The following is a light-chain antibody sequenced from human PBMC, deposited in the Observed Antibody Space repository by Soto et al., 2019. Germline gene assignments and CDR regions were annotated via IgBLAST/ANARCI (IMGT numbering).Light chain of an antibody. CDR3: QQRSNWPPGA. J-gene: IGKJ4*01. CDR1: QSVSSY. V-gene: IGKV3-11*01. CDR2: DAS. Sequence: EIVLTQSPATLSLSPGERATLSCRASQSVSSYLAWYQQKPGQAPRLLIYDASNRATGIPAGFSGSGSGTDFTLTISSLEPEDFAVYYCQQRSNWPPGAFGGGTKVEIK.